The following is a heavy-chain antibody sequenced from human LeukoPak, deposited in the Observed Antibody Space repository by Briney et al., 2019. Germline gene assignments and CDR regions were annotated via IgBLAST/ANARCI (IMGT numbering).Heavy chain of an antibody. CDR3: ASNFVEDPYYFDY. J-gene: IGHJ4*02. D-gene: IGHD2-15*01. CDR2: IIPIFGTA. V-gene: IGHV1-69*05. Sequence: SVKVSCKASGGTFSSYAISWVRQAPGQGLEWMGGIIPIFGTANYAQKFQGRVTITTDESTSTAYMELSSLRSEDTAVYYCASNFVEDPYYFDYWGQGTLVTVSS. CDR1: GGTFSSYA.